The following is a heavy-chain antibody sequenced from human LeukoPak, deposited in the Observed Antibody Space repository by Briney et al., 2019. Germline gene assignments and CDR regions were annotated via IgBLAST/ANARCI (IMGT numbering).Heavy chain of an antibody. J-gene: IGHJ4*02. CDR3: ASHGSGYYFGY. CDR2: IYYSGST. CDR1: GGSISNYY. D-gene: IGHD3-22*01. Sequence: SESLSLTCAVSGGSISNYYWSWIRQPPWKGLEWIGYIYYSGSTNYNPSLKSRVTISVDTSKNQFSLKLSSVTAADTAVYYCASHGSGYYFGYWGQGTLVTVSS. V-gene: IGHV4-59*01.